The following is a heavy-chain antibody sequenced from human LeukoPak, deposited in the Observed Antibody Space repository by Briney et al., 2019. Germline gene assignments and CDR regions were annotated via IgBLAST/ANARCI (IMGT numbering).Heavy chain of an antibody. J-gene: IGHJ5*02. V-gene: IGHV4-61*01. CDR2: IYYSGST. CDR1: GGSISSGSYY. D-gene: IGHD3-3*01. Sequence: PSQTLSLTCTVSGGSISSGSYYWSWIRQPPGKGLEWIGYIYYSGSTNYNPSLKSRVTISVDTSKNQFSLKLSSVTAADTAVYYCARAGITIFGVAPGWFDPWGQGALVTVSS. CDR3: ARAGITIFGVAPGWFDP.